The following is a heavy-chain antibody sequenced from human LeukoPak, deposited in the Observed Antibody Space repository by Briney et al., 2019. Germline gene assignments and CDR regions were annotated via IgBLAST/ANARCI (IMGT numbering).Heavy chain of an antibody. CDR2: ISYDGNYI. V-gene: IGHV3-30*04. CDR3: ARPDRMGTISDSGYFDY. D-gene: IGHD5-24*01. Sequence: GGSLRLSCAASGFTFSSYAMHWVRQAPGKGLERVAVISYDGNYIYYADSVKGRFTISRDNSQNTLYLQVNRLRAEDTAVYYCARPDRMGTISDSGYFDYWGQGTLVTASS. J-gene: IGHJ4*02. CDR1: GFTFSSYA.